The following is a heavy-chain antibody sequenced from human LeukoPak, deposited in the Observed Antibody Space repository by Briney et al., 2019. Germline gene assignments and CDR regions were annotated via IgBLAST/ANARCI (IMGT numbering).Heavy chain of an antibody. Sequence: SETLSLTCTVSGVSLSSYYWSWIRQPPGKGLEWIGYILHSGSTNYNPSLKIRVTMSVDTSKNQFSLKLSSVTAADTAVYYCARLPRYSSGWYDYWGQGTLVTVSS. V-gene: IGHV4-59*01. J-gene: IGHJ4*02. CDR1: GVSLSSYY. D-gene: IGHD6-19*01. CDR3: ARLPRYSSGWYDY. CDR2: ILHSGST.